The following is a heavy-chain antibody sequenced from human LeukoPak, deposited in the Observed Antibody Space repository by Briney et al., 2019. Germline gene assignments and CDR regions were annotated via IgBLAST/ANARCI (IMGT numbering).Heavy chain of an antibody. Sequence: SETLSLTCTVSGGSIRSHCWSWVRQPPGKGLEWIWYIYFSGSTNYNPSLKSRVTISMATSENQFSLKLASVTAADTAVYYCARGAAPHYSDFWGQGTLVTVSS. CDR1: GGSIRSHC. J-gene: IGHJ4*02. D-gene: IGHD6-6*01. V-gene: IGHV4-59*11. CDR2: IYFSGST. CDR3: ARGAAPHYSDF.